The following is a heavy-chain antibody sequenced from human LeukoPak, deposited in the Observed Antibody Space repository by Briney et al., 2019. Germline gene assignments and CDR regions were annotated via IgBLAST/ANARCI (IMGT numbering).Heavy chain of an antibody. J-gene: IGHJ4*02. V-gene: IGHV3-30-3*01. CDR1: GFTFNDYA. CDR3: ARDFFPVVDSTWYEIGY. CDR2: ISYDGYDK. D-gene: IGHD2-21*01. Sequence: PGGSLRLSCAASGFTFNDYAMYWVRQAPGKGLEWVTLISYDGYDKSYADSVRGRFTISRDNSRNTLYLQMDSLTSEDTAVYYCARDFFPVVDSTWYEIGYWGQGTLATVSS.